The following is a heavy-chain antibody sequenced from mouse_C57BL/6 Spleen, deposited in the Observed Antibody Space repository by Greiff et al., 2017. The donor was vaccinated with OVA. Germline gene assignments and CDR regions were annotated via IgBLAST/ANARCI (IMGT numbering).Heavy chain of an antibody. CDR3: ARDGSSYVGYFDV. CDR1: GYTFTSYW. V-gene: IGHV1-52*01. D-gene: IGHD1-1*01. CDR2: IDPSDSET. J-gene: IGHJ1*03. Sequence: QVQLQQPGAELVRPGSSVKLSCKASGYTFTSYWMHWVKQRPIQGLEWIGNIDPSDSETHYNQKFKDKATLTVDKSSSTAYMQLSSLTSEDSAVYYCARDGSSYVGYFDVWGTGTTVTVSS.